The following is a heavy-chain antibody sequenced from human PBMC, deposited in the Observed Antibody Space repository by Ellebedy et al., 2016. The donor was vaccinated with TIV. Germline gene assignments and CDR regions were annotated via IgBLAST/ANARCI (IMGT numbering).Heavy chain of an antibody. CDR3: ARGKHFLPEFDP. Sequence: SETLSLXCVVSGDSISSGGYSWSWIRQPPGKGLEWIGYIYHTGTTYYNSSLKSRVTISVDRSKNQFSLKLSSVTAADTAVYYCARGKHFLPEFDPWGQGTLVTVSS. CDR1: GDSISSGGYS. D-gene: IGHD3-3*02. CDR2: IYHTGTT. V-gene: IGHV4-30-2*01. J-gene: IGHJ5*02.